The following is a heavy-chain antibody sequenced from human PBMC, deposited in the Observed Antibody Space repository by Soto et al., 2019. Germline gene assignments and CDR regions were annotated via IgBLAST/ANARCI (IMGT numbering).Heavy chain of an antibody. CDR2: IYYSGST. Sequence: SETLSLTCTVSGGCISSGDYYWSWIRQPPGKGLEWIGYIYYSGSTYYNPSLKSRVTISVDTSKNQFSLKLSSVTAADTAVYYCASNSYGYTFYDYWAQGTLVTVSS. V-gene: IGHV4-30-4*01. D-gene: IGHD5-18*01. J-gene: IGHJ4*02. CDR3: ASNSYGYTFYDY. CDR1: GGCISSGDYY.